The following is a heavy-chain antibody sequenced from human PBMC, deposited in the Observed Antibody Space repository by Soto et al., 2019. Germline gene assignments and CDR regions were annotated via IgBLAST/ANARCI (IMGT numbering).Heavy chain of an antibody. J-gene: IGHJ4*02. V-gene: IGHV3-23*01. CDR3: AKDRIADYSENGAYFDY. D-gene: IGHD3-22*01. CDR1: GFTFSDYA. CDR2: ISRRGDTT. Sequence: GGSLRLSCAASGFTFSDYAMSWVRQAPGKGLEWVSAISRRGDTTNYADSVKGRFTISRDNSKSTLFLQMNSLRAEDTAIYYCAKDRIADYSENGAYFDYWGQGTLVTVSS.